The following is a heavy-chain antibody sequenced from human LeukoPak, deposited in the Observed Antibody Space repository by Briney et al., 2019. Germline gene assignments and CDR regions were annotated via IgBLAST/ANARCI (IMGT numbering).Heavy chain of an antibody. Sequence: PGGSLRLSCAASGFTFSSHDMYWVRQAPDKGLEWVTFIRYDGSNRYYADSMKGRFTISRDNSKNTLYLQMNSLRAEDTAVYYCAKAFYGGNSYYFYYMDVWGKGTTVTVSS. D-gene: IGHD4-23*01. J-gene: IGHJ6*03. CDR2: IRYDGSNR. V-gene: IGHV3-30*02. CDR1: GFTFSSHD. CDR3: AKAFYGGNSYYFYYMDV.